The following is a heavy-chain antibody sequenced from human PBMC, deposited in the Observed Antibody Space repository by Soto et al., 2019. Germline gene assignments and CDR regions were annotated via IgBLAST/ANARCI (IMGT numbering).Heavy chain of an antibody. V-gene: IGHV4-30-4*01. J-gene: IGHJ6*02. CDR1: GGSISSGAYY. CDR3: ASPIFGVVPSETNYYYGMDV. D-gene: IGHD3-3*01. CDR2: IYYSGST. Sequence: QVQLQESGPGLVKPSQTLSLTCTVSGGSISSGAYYWSWIRQPPGKGLEWIGYIYYSGSTYYNPSLKSRVTIAVDTSWNQFSLKLSSVTAADTAVYYCASPIFGVVPSETNYYYGMDVWGQGTTVTVSS.